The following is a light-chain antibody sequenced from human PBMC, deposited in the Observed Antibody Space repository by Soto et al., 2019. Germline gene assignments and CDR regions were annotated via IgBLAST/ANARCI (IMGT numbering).Light chain of an antibody. CDR2: AAS. Sequence: DIQMTQSPSSLSASVGDRVTITCRASPSISSYLNWYQQIPGKAPKLLIYAASSLQSGVPSRFSGSGSGTDFTLTISSLQPEDFATYYCQQSYSTPRTFAQGTKVEIK. CDR1: PSISSY. CDR3: QQSYSTPRT. V-gene: IGKV1-39*01. J-gene: IGKJ1*01.